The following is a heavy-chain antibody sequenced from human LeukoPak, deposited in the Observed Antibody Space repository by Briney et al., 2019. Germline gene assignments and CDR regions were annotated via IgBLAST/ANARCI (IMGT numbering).Heavy chain of an antibody. Sequence: PGGSLRLSCAASGFTFSSYAMSWVRQAPGKGLEWVSAISGSGGSTYYADSVKGRFTISRDNSKNTLYLQMNSLRAEDTAVYYCAKDHTGYEGATSAFDIWGQGTMVTVSS. V-gene: IGHV3-23*01. J-gene: IGHJ3*02. CDR1: GFTFSSYA. CDR2: ISGSGGST. D-gene: IGHD1-26*01. CDR3: AKDHTGYEGATSAFDI.